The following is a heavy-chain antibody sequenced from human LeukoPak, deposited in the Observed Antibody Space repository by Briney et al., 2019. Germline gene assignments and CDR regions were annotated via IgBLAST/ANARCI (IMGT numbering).Heavy chain of an antibody. D-gene: IGHD1-1*01. J-gene: IGHJ4*02. CDR1: GYTFTDHF. CDR2: INPYNGIT. Sequence: ASVKVSCKASGYTFTDHFMHWMRQAPGQGLEWVGEINPYNGITKYAWRFQGRVSITRDTSISTAFMEVSRLTSDDTTVYYCARDNSLNDFDHWGQGTLVTVAS. CDR3: ARDNSLNDFDH. V-gene: IGHV1-2*02.